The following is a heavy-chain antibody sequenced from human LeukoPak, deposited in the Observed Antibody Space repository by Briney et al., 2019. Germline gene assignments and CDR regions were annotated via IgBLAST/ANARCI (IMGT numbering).Heavy chain of an antibody. Sequence: SETLSLTCTVSGGSVSSGSYYWSWIRQPPGKGLEWIGYIYYSGITNYNPSLKSRVTISVDTSKNQFSLKLSSVTAADTAVYYCARVGGGPYYDILTGFDYWGQGTLVTVSS. V-gene: IGHV4-61*01. CDR1: GGSVSSGSYY. D-gene: IGHD3-9*01. J-gene: IGHJ4*02. CDR3: ARVGGGPYYDILTGFDY. CDR2: IYYSGIT.